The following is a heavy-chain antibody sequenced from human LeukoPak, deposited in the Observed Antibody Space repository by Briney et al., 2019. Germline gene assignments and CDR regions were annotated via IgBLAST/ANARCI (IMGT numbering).Heavy chain of an antibody. V-gene: IGHV1-18*01. CDR3: ARDLGTFYMYGSSLPPDY. J-gene: IGHJ4*02. CDR1: GYTFTSYG. CDR2: ISAYNGNT. Sequence: GASVKVSCKASGYTFTSYGISWVRQAPGQGLEWMGWISAYNGNTNYAQKLQGRVTMTTDTSTSTAYMELRSLRSDDTAVYYCARDLGTFYMYGSSLPPDYWGQGTLVTVSS. D-gene: IGHD6-13*01.